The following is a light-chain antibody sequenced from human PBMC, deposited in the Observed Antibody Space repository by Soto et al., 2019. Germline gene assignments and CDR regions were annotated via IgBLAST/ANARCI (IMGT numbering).Light chain of an antibody. CDR3: QQYGGSPRT. J-gene: IGKJ1*01. V-gene: IGKV3-20*01. CDR2: GAS. Sequence: MFTQSPCTLSLSPGEGATLSCRASQSIGGNFLAWYQQRRGQAPRLLIHGASNRATGIPDRFSGSGSGTDFTLTITRLEPEDFAVYYCQQYGGSPRTFGQGTKVDIK. CDR1: QSIGGNF.